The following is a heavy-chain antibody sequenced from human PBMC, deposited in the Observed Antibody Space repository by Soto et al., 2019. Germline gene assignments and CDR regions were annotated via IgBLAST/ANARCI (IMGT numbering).Heavy chain of an antibody. CDR1: GGSISGYY. V-gene: IGHV4-59*01. CDR3: ARESNRPVAGNGFDY. D-gene: IGHD6-13*01. J-gene: IGHJ4*02. Sequence: QVQLQESGPGLVKPSETLSLTCTVSGGSISGYYWSWVRQPPGRGLEWIGFIYNSGSTNYNPSLKSRVTISIDTSQNHFSLKLRSVSAADTAVYYCARESNRPVAGNGFDYWGPGTQVTVSS. CDR2: IYNSGST.